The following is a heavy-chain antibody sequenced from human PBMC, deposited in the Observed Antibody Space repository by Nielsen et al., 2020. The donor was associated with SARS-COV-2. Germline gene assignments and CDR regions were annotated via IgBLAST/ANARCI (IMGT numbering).Heavy chain of an antibody. CDR1: GFTFSSYA. J-gene: IGHJ6*02. V-gene: IGHV3-23*03. CDR2: IYSGGSGT. CDR3: AKGPDGMDV. Sequence: GESLKISCAASGFTFSSYAMSWVRQAPGKGLEWISVIYSGGSGTYYADSVKGRFTISRDNSKNTLYLQMNSLRAEDTALYYCAKGPDGMDVWGQGTTVTVSS.